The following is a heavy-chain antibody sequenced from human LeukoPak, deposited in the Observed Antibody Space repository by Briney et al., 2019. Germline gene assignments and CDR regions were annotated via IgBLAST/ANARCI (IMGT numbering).Heavy chain of an antibody. CDR1: GFTFSSNY. Sequence: GGSLRLSCAASGFTFSSNYMSWVRQAPGKGPEWVSVIYSGGSTYYADSVKGRFTISRDNSKNTLYLQMNSLRAEDTAVYYCARAGRYPGVLYWGQGTLVTVSS. V-gene: IGHV3-53*01. CDR2: IYSGGST. D-gene: IGHD3-16*02. CDR3: ARAGRYPGVLY. J-gene: IGHJ4*02.